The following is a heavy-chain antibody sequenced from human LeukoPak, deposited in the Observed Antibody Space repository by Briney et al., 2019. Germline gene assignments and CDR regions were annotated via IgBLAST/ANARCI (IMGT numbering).Heavy chain of an antibody. CDR1: GYSFTSNW. J-gene: IGHJ6*02. CDR3: ARHYCSSTSCYASWGMDV. V-gene: IGHV5-51*01. D-gene: IGHD2-2*01. CDR2: IQPGDSDT. Sequence: GESLKISCKGSGYSFTSNWIGWVRQMPGKGLKWMGSIQPGDSDTRYSPSFQGQVTISADKSISTAYLQWSSLKASDTAMYYCARHYCSSTSCYASWGMDVWGQGTTVTVSS.